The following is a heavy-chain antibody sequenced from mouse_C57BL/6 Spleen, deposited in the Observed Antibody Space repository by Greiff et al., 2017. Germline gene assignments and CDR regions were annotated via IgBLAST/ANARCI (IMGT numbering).Heavy chain of an antibody. V-gene: IGHV1-50*01. D-gene: IGHD1-1*01. Sequence: VQLQQPGAELVKPGASVKLSCKASGYTFTSYWMQWVKQRPGQGLEWIGEIDPSDSYTNYNQTFKGKATLTVDTSTSTAYMQLSSLTSEDSAVYYCARGTTVDYGGQGTTLTVSS. CDR1: GYTFTSYW. CDR2: IDPSDSYT. CDR3: ARGTTVDY. J-gene: IGHJ2*01.